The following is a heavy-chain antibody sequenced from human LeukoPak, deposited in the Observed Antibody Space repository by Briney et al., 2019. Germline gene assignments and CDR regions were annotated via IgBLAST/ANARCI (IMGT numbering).Heavy chain of an antibody. CDR3: ATAVLRFLEWKQATDYGMDV. CDR2: MNPNSANT. D-gene: IGHD3-3*01. Sequence: ASVKVSCKASGYTFTSYDINWVRQATGQGLEWMGWMNPNSANTGYAQKFQGRVTMTEDTSTDTAYMELSSLRSEDTAVYYCATAVLRFLEWKQATDYGMDVWGQGTTVTVSS. CDR1: GYTFTSYD. V-gene: IGHV1-8*01. J-gene: IGHJ6*02.